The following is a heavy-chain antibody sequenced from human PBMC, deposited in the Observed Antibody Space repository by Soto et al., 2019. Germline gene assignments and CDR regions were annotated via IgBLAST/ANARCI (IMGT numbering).Heavy chain of an antibody. CDR1: GFTFSSYG. J-gene: IGHJ4*02. V-gene: IGHV3-23*01. CDR3: AKSLSVGATTPFDY. D-gene: IGHD1-26*01. CDR2: ISGRGGST. Sequence: EVQLLESGGGLVQPGGSLRLSCAASGFTFSSYGMSWVRQAPGKGLEWVSAISGRGGSTYYADSVKGRFTISRDNSKNTLYLQMTSLRAEDKAVYYCAKSLSVGATTPFDYWGQGALVSGSS.